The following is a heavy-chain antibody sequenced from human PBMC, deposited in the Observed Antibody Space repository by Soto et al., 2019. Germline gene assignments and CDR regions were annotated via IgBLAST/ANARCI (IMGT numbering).Heavy chain of an antibody. J-gene: IGHJ6*02. CDR3: ASERETLNYYYYYGMDV. D-gene: IGHD1-26*01. CDR2: IYYSGST. V-gene: IGHV4-39*01. Sequence: PSETLSLTCTVSGGSISSSSYYWGWIRQPPGKGLEWIGSIYYSGSTYYNPSLKSRVTISVDTSKNQFSLKLSSVTAADTAVYYCASERETLNYYYYYGMDVWGQGTTVTVSS. CDR1: GGSISSSSYY.